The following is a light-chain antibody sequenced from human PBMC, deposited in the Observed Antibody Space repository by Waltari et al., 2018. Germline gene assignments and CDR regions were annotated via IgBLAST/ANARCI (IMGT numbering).Light chain of an antibody. V-gene: IGKV3-15*01. CDR3: QQYNNWPFT. CDR1: QSVSSN. Sequence: ELVMTQSPATLSVSPGERATLSCRASQSVSSNLAWYQQKPGQAPRLLIYGASTRATGIPARFSGSGSGTKFTLTISSLQSEDFAVYYCQQYNNWPFTFGPGTKVDIK. J-gene: IGKJ3*01. CDR2: GAS.